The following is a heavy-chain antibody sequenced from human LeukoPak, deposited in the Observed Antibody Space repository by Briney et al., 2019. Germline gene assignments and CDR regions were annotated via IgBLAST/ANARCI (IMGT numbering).Heavy chain of an antibody. CDR2: INPSGGST. Sequence: GASVKVSCKASGYTFTSYYMHWVRQAPGQGLEWMGIINPSGGSTSYAQKFQGRVTMTRDMSTSTVYMELSSLRSEDTAVYYCARVGGGFCSSTSCPRGWGQGTLVTVSS. V-gene: IGHV1-46*01. CDR3: ARVGGGFCSSTSCPRG. D-gene: IGHD2-2*01. J-gene: IGHJ4*02. CDR1: GYTFTSYY.